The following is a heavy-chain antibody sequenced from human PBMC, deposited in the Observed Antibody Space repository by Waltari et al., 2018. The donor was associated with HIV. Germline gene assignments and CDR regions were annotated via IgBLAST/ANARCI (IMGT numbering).Heavy chain of an antibody. Sequence: QVQLEESGPGLVKPSQTLSLTCPLPGGFIYDRNFWWSWLRQPAGKAPEWIGRADVTGATNYHPALGGRVTISVDTSKRQISLRLTSVTAADTAVYDCARETFFMVRGVSPYYVFNGVDVWGRGTTVTVSS. J-gene: IGHJ6*02. CDR2: ADVTGAT. D-gene: IGHD3-10*01. CDR3: ARETFFMVRGVSPYYVFNGVDV. V-gene: IGHV4-61*02. CDR1: GGFIYDRNFW.